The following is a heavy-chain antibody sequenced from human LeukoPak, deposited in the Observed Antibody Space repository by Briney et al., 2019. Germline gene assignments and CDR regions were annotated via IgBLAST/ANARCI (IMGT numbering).Heavy chain of an antibody. D-gene: IGHD1-1*01. CDR3: ARVLLERPGIDSFDI. V-gene: IGHV3-48*01. CDR1: EFTLSYYS. CDR2: LSRSTSTI. Sequence: GGSLRLSCAAPEFTLSYYSMDWVRQAPGEGLEWVSHLSRSTSTIYYADSVKGRFTISRDNAKNSLYLQMNSLRAEDTAVYYCARVLLERPGIDSFDIWGRGTMVTVSS. J-gene: IGHJ3*02.